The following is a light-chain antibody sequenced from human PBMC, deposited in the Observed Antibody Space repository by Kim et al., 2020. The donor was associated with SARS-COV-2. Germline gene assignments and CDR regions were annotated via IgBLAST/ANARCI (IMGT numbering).Light chain of an antibody. CDR3: QRSWT. V-gene: IGKV1-5*03. J-gene: IGKJ1*01. CDR2: KAS. Sequence: DIQMTQSPSTLSASVGDRVTITCRASQSISSWLAWYQQKPGKAPKLLIYKASSLESGVPSRFSGSGSGTEFTLTISSLQPDDFATYYCQRSWTFGQGTKVDIK. CDR1: QSISSW.